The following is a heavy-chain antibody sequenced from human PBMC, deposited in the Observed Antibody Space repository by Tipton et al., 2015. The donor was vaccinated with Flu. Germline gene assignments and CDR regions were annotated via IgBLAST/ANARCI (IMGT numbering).Heavy chain of an antibody. J-gene: IGHJ4*02. Sequence: SLRLSCAASGFTFSSYAMSWVRQAPGKGLEWVSAISGSGGSTYYADSVKGRFTISRDKSKNTLYLQMNSLRAEDTAVYYCAKDYGDYIQVFDYWGQGTLVTVSS. D-gene: IGHD4-17*01. CDR2: ISGSGGST. V-gene: IGHV3-23*01. CDR3: AKDYGDYIQVFDY. CDR1: GFTFSSYA.